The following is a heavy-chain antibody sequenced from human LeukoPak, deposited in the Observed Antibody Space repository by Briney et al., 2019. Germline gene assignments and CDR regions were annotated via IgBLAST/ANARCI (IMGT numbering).Heavy chain of an antibody. Sequence: PSETLSLTCTVSGGSISTYYWSWIRQPAGKGLEWIGHIYTSGSTNYNPSLKSRVTVSVDTSKNQFSLKLSSVTAADTAVYYCARGRNSSPRWYYFDYWGQGTLVTVSS. CDR1: GGSISTYY. CDR3: ARGRNSSPRWYYFDY. D-gene: IGHD6-13*01. CDR2: IYTSGST. V-gene: IGHV4-4*07. J-gene: IGHJ4*02.